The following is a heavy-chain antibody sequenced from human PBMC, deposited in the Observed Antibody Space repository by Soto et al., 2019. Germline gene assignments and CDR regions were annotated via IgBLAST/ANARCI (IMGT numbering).Heavy chain of an antibody. CDR3: AREQLGISSWYWFDP. D-gene: IGHD6-13*01. J-gene: IGHJ5*02. V-gene: IGHV1-69*08. Sequence: QVQLVQSGAEVKKPGSSVKVSCKASGGTLSNFTISWVRQAPGQGLEWMGRIIPILGILHSAQKFQGRVTITADKSTSTAYMELSSLRSEDTAVYYCAREQLGISSWYWFDPWGQGTLVTVSS. CDR2: IIPILGIL. CDR1: GGTLSNFT.